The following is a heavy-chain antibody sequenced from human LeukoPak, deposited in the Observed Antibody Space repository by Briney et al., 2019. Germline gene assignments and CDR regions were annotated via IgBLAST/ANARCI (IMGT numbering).Heavy chain of an antibody. J-gene: IGHJ4*02. CDR3: ARRVGAKYSLSLIY. Sequence: ASVKVSCKASGYTFTSYDINWVRQATGQGLEWMGWMNPNSGNTGYAQKFQGRVTMTRSTSISTAYMELSSLRSEDTAVYYCARRVGAKYSLSLIYWGQGTLVTVSS. CDR2: MNPNSGNT. D-gene: IGHD1-26*01. V-gene: IGHV1-8*01. CDR1: GYTFTSYD.